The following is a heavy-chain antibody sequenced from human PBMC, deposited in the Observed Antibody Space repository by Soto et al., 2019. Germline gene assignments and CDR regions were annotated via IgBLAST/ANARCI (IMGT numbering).Heavy chain of an antibody. D-gene: IGHD3-16*01. CDR2: IYYSGST. Sequence: SDTLSLTCTFSGCSISSYYWSWIRQPPGKGLEWIGYIYYSGSTNYNPSLKSRVTISVDTSKNQFSLKLSSVTAADTAVYYCAREFPYYVSSDSYLDYWGQGALVTVSS. V-gene: IGHV4-59*01. CDR1: GCSISSYY. CDR3: AREFPYYVSSDSYLDY. J-gene: IGHJ4*02.